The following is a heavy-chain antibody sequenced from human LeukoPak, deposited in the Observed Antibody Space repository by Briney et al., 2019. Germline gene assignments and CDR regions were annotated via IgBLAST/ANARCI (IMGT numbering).Heavy chain of an antibody. CDR2: IYYSGST. CDR3: ARHSGDDFWSGYYTYYYYGMDV. CDR1: GGSISSYY. V-gene: IGHV4-59*08. D-gene: IGHD3-3*01. J-gene: IGHJ6*02. Sequence: SETLSLTCTVSGGSISSYYWSWIRQPPGKGLEWIGYIYYSGSTNYNPSLKSRVTISVDTSKNQFSLKLSSVTAADTAVYYCARHSGDDFWSGYYTYYYYGMDVWGQGTTVTVSS.